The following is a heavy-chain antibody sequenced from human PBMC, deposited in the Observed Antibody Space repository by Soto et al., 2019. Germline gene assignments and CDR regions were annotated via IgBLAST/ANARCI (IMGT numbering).Heavy chain of an antibody. J-gene: IGHJ6*02. V-gene: IGHV3-74*01. CDR2: INPDGSTT. CDR3: ARVPTTVTTPGMDV. CDR1: GFTFSSYW. D-gene: IGHD4-4*01. Sequence: GGSLRLSCAASGFTFSSYWMRWVRQAPGEGLMWVPRINPDGSTTSYADSVKGRFNISRDNAKNTLYLQMNSLRVEDTAVYYCARVPTTVTTPGMDVWGQGTTVTVSS.